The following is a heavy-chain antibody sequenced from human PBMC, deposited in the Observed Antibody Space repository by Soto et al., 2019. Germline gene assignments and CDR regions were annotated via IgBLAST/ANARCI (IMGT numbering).Heavy chain of an antibody. V-gene: IGHV3-33*01. CDR1: GFTFNTYG. D-gene: IGHD2-8*02. J-gene: IGHJ6*02. CDR3: ARIDCTGNNCNPYYHYGMDV. Sequence: GGSLRLSCAASGFTFNTYGMHWVRQIPGKGLQWVAIIWYDGSIKYYADSVKGRFTISRDNSRNTLYLQMNSLRDEDTAVYYCARIDCTGNNCNPYYHYGMDVWGQGTTVTVSS. CDR2: IWYDGSIK.